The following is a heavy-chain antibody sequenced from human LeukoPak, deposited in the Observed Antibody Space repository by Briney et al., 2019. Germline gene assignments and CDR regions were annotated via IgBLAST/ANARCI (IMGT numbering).Heavy chain of an antibody. CDR3: AREKGYCSSTSCYYFDY. CDR2: ITNSGGST. J-gene: IGHJ4*02. Sequence: GGSLRLSCAASGFTFSSYAMSWARQAPGKGLEWVSAITNSGGSTYYADSVKGRFTISRDNSKNTLYLQMNSLRAEDTAVYYCAREKGYCSSTSCYYFDYWGQGTLVTVSS. CDR1: GFTFSSYA. V-gene: IGHV3-23*01. D-gene: IGHD2-2*01.